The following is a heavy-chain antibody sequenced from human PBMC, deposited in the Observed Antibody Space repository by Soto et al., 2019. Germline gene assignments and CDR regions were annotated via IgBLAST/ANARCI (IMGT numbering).Heavy chain of an antibody. CDR2: ISSSSSTI. CDR1: GFTFSSYS. J-gene: IGHJ6*02. CDR3: ATSPWGEYDILTGFDYYYGMDV. D-gene: IGHD3-9*01. Sequence: GGSLRLSCAASGFTFSSYSMNWVRQAPGKGLEWVSYISSSSSTIYYADSVKGRFTISRDNAKNSLYLQMNSLRDEDTDVYYCATSPWGEYDILTGFDYYYGMDVWGQGTTVTVSS. V-gene: IGHV3-48*02.